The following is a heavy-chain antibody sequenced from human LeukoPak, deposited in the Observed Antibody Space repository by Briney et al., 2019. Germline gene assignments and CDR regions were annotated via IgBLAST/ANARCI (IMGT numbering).Heavy chain of an antibody. V-gene: IGHV3-48*02. J-gene: IGHJ4*02. CDR1: GFTFSSYS. CDR2: ISRTSATI. D-gene: IGHD3-9*01. CDR3: ARDVDWAFDF. Sequence: GGSLRLSCAASGFTFSSYSMNWVRQAPGKGLEWVSYISRTSATISYADSVKGRSTISRDIAKNSLYLQMNSLRDEDTAEYYCARDVDWAFDFWGRGTLVTVSS.